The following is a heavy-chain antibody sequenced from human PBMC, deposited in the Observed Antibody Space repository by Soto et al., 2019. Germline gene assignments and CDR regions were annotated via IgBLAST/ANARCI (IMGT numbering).Heavy chain of an antibody. CDR2: ISGSGGST. V-gene: IGHV3-23*01. Sequence: LSLTCAASGFTFSSYAMSWVRQAPGKGLEWVSAISGSGGSTYYADSVKGRFTISRDNSKNTLYLQMNSLRAEDTAVYYCAKEPYSSSWEWFDPWGQGTLVTVSS. J-gene: IGHJ5*02. CDR3: AKEPYSSSWEWFDP. CDR1: GFTFSSYA. D-gene: IGHD6-13*01.